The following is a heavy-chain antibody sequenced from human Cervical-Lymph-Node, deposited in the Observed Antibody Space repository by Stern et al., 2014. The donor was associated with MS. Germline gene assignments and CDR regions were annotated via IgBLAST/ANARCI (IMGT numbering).Heavy chain of an antibody. D-gene: IGHD3-22*01. CDR3: ARAWGPGITMIVAVRIDS. CDR1: RFTFNAYS. J-gene: IGHJ4*02. V-gene: IGHV3-21*01. Sequence: VQLVESGGGLVKPGGSLRLSCSASRFTFNAYSLNWVRQAPGKGLEWVSSISSSSTNIYYADSVKGRFTISRDNAKNSLYLQMNSLRVEDTAVYYCARAWGPGITMIVAVRIDSWGQGTLVTVSS. CDR2: ISSSSTNI.